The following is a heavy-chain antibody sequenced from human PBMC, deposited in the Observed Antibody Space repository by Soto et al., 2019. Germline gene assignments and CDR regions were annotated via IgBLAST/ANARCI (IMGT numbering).Heavy chain of an antibody. CDR2: IKQDGSQK. V-gene: IGHV3-7*04. J-gene: IGHJ3*01. Sequence: GGSLRLSCAASGFTFSSYWMSWVRQAPGKGLEWVANIKQDGSQKWYVDSVKGRFTISRDNARNSLYLQMSSLRVEDTAVYYCARGDYYDSSGPFSDAFEFWGQGTMVTVSS. CDR3: ARGDYYDSSGPFSDAFEF. CDR1: GFTFSSYW. D-gene: IGHD3-22*01.